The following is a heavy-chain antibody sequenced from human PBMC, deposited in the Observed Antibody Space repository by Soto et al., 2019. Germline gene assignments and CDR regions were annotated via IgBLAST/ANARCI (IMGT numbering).Heavy chain of an antibody. Sequence: EVQLVESGGGLVQPGGSLRLSCAASGFTFRTYDMHWVRQGTGKGLEWVSGISAAGDPDYADSVEGRFTISRENAQNSFFLQMNSLRVGDTAVYYCARTDRDFYGLDVWGQGTKVIVSS. CDR1: GFTFRTYD. CDR3: ARTDRDFYGLDV. CDR2: ISAAGDP. J-gene: IGHJ6*02. V-gene: IGHV3-13*05.